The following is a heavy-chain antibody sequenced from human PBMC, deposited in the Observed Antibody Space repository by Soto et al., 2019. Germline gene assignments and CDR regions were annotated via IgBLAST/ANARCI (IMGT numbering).Heavy chain of an antibody. V-gene: IGHV3-11*01. D-gene: IGHD6-13*01. CDR1: GFTFSDYY. Sequence: GESLKISCAASGFTFSDYYMSWIRQAPGKGLEWVSYISSSGSTIYYADSVKGRFTISRDNAKNSLYLQMNSLRAEDTAVYYCARDLGSSWPRTFDYWGQGTLVTVSS. CDR3: ARDLGSSWPRTFDY. J-gene: IGHJ4*02. CDR2: ISSSGSTI.